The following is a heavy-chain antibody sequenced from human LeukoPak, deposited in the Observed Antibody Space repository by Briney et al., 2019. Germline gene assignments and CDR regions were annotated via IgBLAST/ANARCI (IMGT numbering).Heavy chain of an antibody. Sequence: GGSLRLSCTASGFTFTNYAMTWVRQAPGKGLEWVANIKQDGSEKYYVDSVKGRFTISRDNAKNSLSLQMNSLRAEDTAVYYCARRRQHDSSGYFDPSPYYYYCMDVWGKGTTVTISS. D-gene: IGHD3-22*01. V-gene: IGHV3-7*01. CDR2: IKQDGSEK. CDR1: GFTFTNYA. J-gene: IGHJ6*03. CDR3: ARRRQHDSSGYFDPSPYYYYCMDV.